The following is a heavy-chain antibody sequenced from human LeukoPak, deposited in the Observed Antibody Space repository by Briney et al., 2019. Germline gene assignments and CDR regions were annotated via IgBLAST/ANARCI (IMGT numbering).Heavy chain of an antibody. J-gene: IGHJ6*03. CDR3: ARRKRRYSYVKRRYYFYMDV. CDR2: IYYSGST. CDR1: GGSISSYY. V-gene: IGHV4-59*01. D-gene: IGHD5-18*01. Sequence: SETLSLTCTVSGGSISSYYWSWIRQPPGKGLEWIGSIYYSGSTYYNPSLKSRVTISVDTSKNQFSLKLSSVTAADTAVYYCARRKRRYSYVKRRYYFYMDVWGKGTTVTVSS.